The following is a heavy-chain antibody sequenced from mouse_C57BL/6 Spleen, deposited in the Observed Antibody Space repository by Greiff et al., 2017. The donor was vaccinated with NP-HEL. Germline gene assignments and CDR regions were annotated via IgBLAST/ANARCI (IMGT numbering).Heavy chain of an antibody. D-gene: IGHD1-1*01. CDR2: ISNLAYSI. V-gene: IGHV5-15*01. J-gene: IGHJ1*03. Sequence: EVQLVESGGGLVQPGGSLKLSCAASGFTFSDYGMAWVRQAPRKGPEWVAFISNLAYSIYYADTVTGRFPISRENAKNTLYLEMSSLRSEDTAMYYCARHTAYEYFDVWGTGTTVTVSS. CDR1: GFTFSDYG. CDR3: ARHTAYEYFDV.